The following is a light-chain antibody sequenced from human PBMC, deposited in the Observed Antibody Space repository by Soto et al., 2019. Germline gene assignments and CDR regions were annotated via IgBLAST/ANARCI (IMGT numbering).Light chain of an antibody. CDR2: KAS. Sequence: DIQMPQSPSTLSASVGASVLITGRASQSISSWLAWYQQKPGKAPKLLIYKASSLESGVPSRFSGSGSGTEFTLTISSLQPDDFATYYCQQYETFSGTFGPGTKVDIK. CDR1: QSISSW. J-gene: IGKJ1*01. CDR3: QQYETFSGT. V-gene: IGKV1-5*03.